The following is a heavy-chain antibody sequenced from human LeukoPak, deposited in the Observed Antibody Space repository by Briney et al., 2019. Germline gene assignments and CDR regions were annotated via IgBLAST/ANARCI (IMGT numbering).Heavy chain of an antibody. J-gene: IGHJ5*02. CDR2: ISAYNGNT. CDR1: GYTFTSYG. V-gene: IGHV1-18*01. Sequence: ASVKVSCKASGYTFTSYGISWVRQAPGQGLEWMGWISAYNGNTNYAQKLQGRVTMTTDTSTSTAYMELRSLRSDDTAVYYCARDGPWPYDSSGYYYGTRFDPWGQGTLVTVSS. CDR3: ARDGPWPYDSSGYYYGTRFDP. D-gene: IGHD3-22*01.